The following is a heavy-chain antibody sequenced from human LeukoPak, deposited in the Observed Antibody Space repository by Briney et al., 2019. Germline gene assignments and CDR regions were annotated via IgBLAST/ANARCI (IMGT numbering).Heavy chain of an antibody. CDR1: GFTFDDYA. J-gene: IGHJ4*02. CDR3: AKGHTGRQLIDY. D-gene: IGHD6-6*01. V-gene: IGHV3-9*01. Sequence: GGSLGLSCAASGFTFDDYAMHWVRQAPGKGLEWVSGISWNSGSIGYADSVKGRFTISRDNAKNSLYLQMNSLRAEDTALYYCAKGHTGRQLIDYWGQGTLVTVSS. CDR2: ISWNSGSI.